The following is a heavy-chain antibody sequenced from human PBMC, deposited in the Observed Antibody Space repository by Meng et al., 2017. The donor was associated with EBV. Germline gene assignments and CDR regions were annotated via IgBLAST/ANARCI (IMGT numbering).Heavy chain of an antibody. CDR1: GYAFTSYI. J-gene: IGHJ4*02. V-gene: IGHV1-3*01. D-gene: IGHD2-21*01. Sequence: QVQLVQSGAGVKNPGVSVKVSCKASGYAFTSYILHWVRQAPGQRLEWMGWINVGVGYTKYSQKFQGRVTISSDTSATTGYMELSSLRSEDTAVYYCVRGPPVGVPGPGDYWGQGTLVTVSS. CDR2: INVGVGYT. CDR3: VRGPPVGVPGPGDY.